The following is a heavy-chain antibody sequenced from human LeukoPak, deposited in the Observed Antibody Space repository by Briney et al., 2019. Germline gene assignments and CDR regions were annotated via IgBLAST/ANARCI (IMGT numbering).Heavy chain of an antibody. CDR3: ARRYYDILTGYYGLYYYYYMDV. CDR2: INHSGST. J-gene: IGHJ6*03. D-gene: IGHD3-9*01. CDR1: GGSFSGYY. Sequence: SETLSLTCAVYGGSFSGYYWSWIRQPPGKGLEWIGEINHSGSTNYNPSLKSRVTISVDTSKNQFSLKLSSVTAADTAVYYCARRYYDILTGYYGLYYYYYMDVWGKGTTVTISS. V-gene: IGHV4-34*01.